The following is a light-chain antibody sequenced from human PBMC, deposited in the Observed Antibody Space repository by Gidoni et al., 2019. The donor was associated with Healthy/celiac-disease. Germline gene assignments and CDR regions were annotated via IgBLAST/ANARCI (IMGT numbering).Light chain of an antibody. V-gene: IGKV3-20*01. J-gene: IGKJ1*01. CDR2: GAS. CDR3: QQYGSSPPWT. CDR1: QSVSSSY. Sequence: EIVLTHPPGTLSLSPGDRATLTCRASQSVSSSYLAWYQQKPGQAPRLLIYGASSRATGIPDRFSGSGSGTDFTLTISRLEPEDFAVYYCQQYGSSPPWTFGQGTKVEIK.